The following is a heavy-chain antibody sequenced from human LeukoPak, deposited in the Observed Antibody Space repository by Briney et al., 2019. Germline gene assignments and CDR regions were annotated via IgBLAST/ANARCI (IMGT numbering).Heavy chain of an antibody. D-gene: IGHD5-24*01. J-gene: IGHJ3*02. Sequence: GGSLRLSCAASGFTFSNYAMTWVRQAPGKGLEWVSVTSGSGGSTYYGDSVKGRLTISRDNSKNTLYMQMNSLRAEDTAVYYCAKGRGYNYWDGFDIWGQGTMVTVSS. CDR3: AKGRGYNYWDGFDI. V-gene: IGHV3-23*01. CDR2: TSGSGGST. CDR1: GFTFSNYA.